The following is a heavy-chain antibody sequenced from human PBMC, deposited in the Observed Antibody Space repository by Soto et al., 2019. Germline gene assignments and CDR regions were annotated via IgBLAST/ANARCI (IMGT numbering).Heavy chain of an antibody. CDR1: GFTFSSYG. Sequence: GGSLRLSCAASGFTFSSYGMHWVRQAPGKGLEWVAVISYDGSNKYYADSVKGRFTISRDNSKNTLYLQMNSLRAEDTAVYYCAKDKGPIAARPMSYGMDVWGQGTTVTVSS. CDR2: ISYDGSNK. V-gene: IGHV3-30*18. CDR3: AKDKGPIAARPMSYGMDV. J-gene: IGHJ6*02. D-gene: IGHD6-6*01.